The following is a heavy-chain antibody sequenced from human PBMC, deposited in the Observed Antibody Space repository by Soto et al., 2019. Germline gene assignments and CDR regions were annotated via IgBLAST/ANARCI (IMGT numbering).Heavy chain of an antibody. J-gene: IGHJ4*02. CDR3: ARGHDYIWGSYRYDGDFDY. CDR2: IYYSGST. CDR1: GVYTSSYY. Sequence: PSETLSLTCTVSGVYTSSYYWGWIRQPPGKGLEWIGSIYYSGSTYYNPSLKSRVTISVDTSKNQFSLKLSSVTAADTAVYYCARGHDYIWGSYRYDGDFDYWGQGTLVTVSS. D-gene: IGHD3-16*02. V-gene: IGHV4-39*01.